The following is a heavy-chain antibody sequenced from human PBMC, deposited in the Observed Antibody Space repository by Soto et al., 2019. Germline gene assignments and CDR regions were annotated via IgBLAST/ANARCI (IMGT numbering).Heavy chain of an antibody. D-gene: IGHD6-6*01. CDR2: ITTDKGKT. Sequence: ASVKVSCKTSGYTFTNYGISWVRQAPGQGLEWMGWITTDKGKTTYAQKFQGRVTMTTDTSTSTAYMELNSLRVEDTAVYYCVKEARNIAARRWIDSWGQGTLVTVSS. V-gene: IGHV1-18*01. J-gene: IGHJ4*02. CDR3: VKEARNIAARRWIDS. CDR1: GYTFTNYG.